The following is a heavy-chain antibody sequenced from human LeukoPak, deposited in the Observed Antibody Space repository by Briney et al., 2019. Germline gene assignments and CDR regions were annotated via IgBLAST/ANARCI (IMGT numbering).Heavy chain of an antibody. Sequence: GESLKISCKGSGYSFTSYWIGWVRQMPGKGLEWMAIIYPGDSDARYSPSFPGQVTISADKSISTAYLQWRSLKASDTAMYYCAIDHGDYGAYWGQGTLVTVSS. CDR2: IYPGDSDA. J-gene: IGHJ4*02. D-gene: IGHD4-17*01. V-gene: IGHV5-51*01. CDR1: GYSFTSYW. CDR3: AIDHGDYGAY.